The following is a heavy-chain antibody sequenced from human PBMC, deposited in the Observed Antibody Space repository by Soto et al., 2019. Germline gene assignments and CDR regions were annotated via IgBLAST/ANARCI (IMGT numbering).Heavy chain of an antibody. CDR2: IHSDGSST. V-gene: IGHV3-74*01. Sequence: GGSLILSCAASGFTFINSGMHWVRQAPGQGLVWVSRIHSDGSSTTYADSVKGRFTISRDNAKNTLYLQMNSLRAEDTAVYYCARGDRGAFDLWGQGTMVTVSS. CDR1: GFTFINSG. CDR3: ARGDRGAFDL. D-gene: IGHD2-21*02. J-gene: IGHJ3*01.